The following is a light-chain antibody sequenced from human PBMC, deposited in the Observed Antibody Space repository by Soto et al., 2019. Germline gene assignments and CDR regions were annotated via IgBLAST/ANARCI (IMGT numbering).Light chain of an antibody. J-gene: IGKJ4*01. CDR2: AAS. Sequence: DIQMTQSPSSLSASVGDRVTITCRASQGIGNYLAWYQQKPGTVPKLLIHAASTLQSGVPSRFSGTGSGTTFTLTISSLQPEDVATYYCQKHNSAPPTFGGGTKVDIK. V-gene: IGKV1-27*01. CDR3: QKHNSAPPT. CDR1: QGIGNY.